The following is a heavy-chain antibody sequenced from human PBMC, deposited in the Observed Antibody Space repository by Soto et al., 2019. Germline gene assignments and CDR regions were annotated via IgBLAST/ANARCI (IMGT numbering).Heavy chain of an antibody. V-gene: IGHV3-72*01. J-gene: IGHJ4*02. D-gene: IGHD2-8*01. CDR3: ARLMGTSFDL. CDR1: GFTFSDHH. Sequence: EVQLVDSGGALVQPGGSLRLSCAASGASGFTFSDHHMDWVRQAPGKGLEWVGRARKKVNSYTTAHAASVKGRFTISRDDSKKSLYLQMNSLKTEDTAMYFCARLMGTSFDLWGQGTLVTVSS. CDR2: ARKKVNSYTT.